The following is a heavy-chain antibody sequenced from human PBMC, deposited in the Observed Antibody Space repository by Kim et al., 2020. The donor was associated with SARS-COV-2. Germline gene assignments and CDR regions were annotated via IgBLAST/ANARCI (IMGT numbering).Heavy chain of an antibody. CDR2: IYSSGSV. J-gene: IGHJ4*03. Sequence: SETLSLTCTVSGDSLNIYSWNWIRQPPEKGLEWIGYIYSSGSVGYNPSLQSRVTISVDTAKNQFSLKLTSVTAADTAVYFCASSVHQNADWSNGGRYFD. CDR3: ASSVHQNADWSNGGRYFD. D-gene: IGHD2-8*01. CDR1: GDSLNIYS. V-gene: IGHV4-59*13.